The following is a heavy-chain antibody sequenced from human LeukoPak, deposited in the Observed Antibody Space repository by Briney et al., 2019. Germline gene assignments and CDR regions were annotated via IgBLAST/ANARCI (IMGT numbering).Heavy chain of an antibody. CDR3: AKTSGSGSYYENPDY. V-gene: IGHV3-30*02. Sequence: GGSLRLSCAASGFTFSSYGMHWVRQAPAKGLDWVEFIRYDGSNKYYADSVKGRFTISRDNSKNTVYLQMNSLRAEDTAVYYCAKTSGSGSYYENPDYWGQGTLVTVSS. CDR1: GFTFSSYG. J-gene: IGHJ4*02. D-gene: IGHD3-10*01. CDR2: IRYDGSNK.